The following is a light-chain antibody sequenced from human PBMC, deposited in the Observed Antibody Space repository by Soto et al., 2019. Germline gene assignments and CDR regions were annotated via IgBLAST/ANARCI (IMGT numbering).Light chain of an antibody. J-gene: IGKJ4*01. Sequence: EIVLTQSPATLSLSPGERATLSCGASQSVSSSDLAWYQQKPGLAPRLLIYDASSRATGIPDRFSGSGSGTEFTLTISRLEPEDVAVYYCQQDGRPGLTVGGGTKVEIK. CDR1: QSVSSSD. CDR2: DAS. V-gene: IGKV3D-20*01. CDR3: QQDGRPGLT.